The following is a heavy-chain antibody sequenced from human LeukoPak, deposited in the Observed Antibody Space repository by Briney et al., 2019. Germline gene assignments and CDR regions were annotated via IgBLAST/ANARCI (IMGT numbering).Heavy chain of an antibody. CDR1: GYSFTNYS. CDR3: ARQYYYDSRGYFDY. D-gene: IGHD3-22*01. J-gene: IGHJ4*02. CDR2: IYPGDSDT. V-gene: IGHV5-51*01. Sequence: GESLNISCKGSGYSFTNYSIGWVRQMPGKGLEWMRIIYPGDSDTRYGPSFQGQVTISADKSISTAYLQWSSLTASDTAMYYCARQYYYDSRGYFDYWGQGTLVTVSS.